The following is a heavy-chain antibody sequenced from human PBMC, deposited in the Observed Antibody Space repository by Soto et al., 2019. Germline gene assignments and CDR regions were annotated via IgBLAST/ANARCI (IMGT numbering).Heavy chain of an antibody. CDR3: ARDYDFWSGYGPNGMDV. D-gene: IGHD3-3*01. Sequence: ASVKVSCKASGYTFSSYAMHWVRQAPGQRLEWMGWINAGNGNTKYSQKSQGRVTITRDTSASTAYMELSSLRSEDTAVYYCARDYDFWSGYGPNGMDVWGQGTTVTVSS. J-gene: IGHJ6*02. CDR2: INAGNGNT. CDR1: GYTFSSYA. V-gene: IGHV1-3*01.